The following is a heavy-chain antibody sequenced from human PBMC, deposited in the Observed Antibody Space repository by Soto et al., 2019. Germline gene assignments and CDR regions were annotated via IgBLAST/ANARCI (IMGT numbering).Heavy chain of an antibody. CDR2: MSRSSRYI. CDR1: GFTFNSYS. V-gene: IGHV3-21*01. D-gene: IGHD2-15*01. J-gene: IGHJ4*02. CDR3: ARDGGVAATLANYFDY. Sequence: GGSLRLSCAASGFTFNSYSMNWVRQASGKGLEWVSSMSRSSRYIYYADSVKGRSTISRDNARNSVYLQMNSLRAEDTAVYYCARDGGVAATLANYFDYWGQGTLVTVSS.